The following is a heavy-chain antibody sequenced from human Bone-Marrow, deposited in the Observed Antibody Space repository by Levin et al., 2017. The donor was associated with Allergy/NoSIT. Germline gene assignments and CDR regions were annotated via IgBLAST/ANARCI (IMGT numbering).Heavy chain of an antibody. CDR3: AKTPQGYCSSTSGYFDY. J-gene: IGHJ4*02. V-gene: IGHV3-23*01. D-gene: IGHD2-2*01. CDR2: ISGSGGST. Sequence: GESLKISCAASGFTFSSYAMSWVRQAPGKGLEWVSAISGSGGSTYYADSVKGRFTISRDNSKNTLYLQMNSLRAEDTAVYYCAKTPQGYCSSTSGYFDYWGQGTLVTVSS. CDR1: GFTFSSYA.